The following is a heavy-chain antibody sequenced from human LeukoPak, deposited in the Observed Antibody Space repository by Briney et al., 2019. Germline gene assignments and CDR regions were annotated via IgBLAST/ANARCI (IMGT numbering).Heavy chain of an antibody. CDR3: ARVGTYYYDSSGYYWTGYYYYYMDV. CDR2: IYYSGST. Sequence: SETLSLTCTVAGGSISSYYWSWIRQPPGKGLEWIGYIYYSGSTNYNPSLKSRVTISVDTSKNQFSLKLSSVTAADTAVYYCARVGTYYYDSSGYYWTGYYYYYMDVWGKGTTVTVSS. D-gene: IGHD3-22*01. J-gene: IGHJ6*03. V-gene: IGHV4-59*01. CDR1: GGSISSYY.